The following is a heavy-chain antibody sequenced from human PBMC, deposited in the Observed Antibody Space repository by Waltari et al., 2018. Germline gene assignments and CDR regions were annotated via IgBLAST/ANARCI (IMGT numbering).Heavy chain of an antibody. D-gene: IGHD3-9*01. V-gene: IGHV3-21*01. CDR1: GFTFRSYP. Sequence: EVQLVGSGGGLVKPGGSLRLSCAASGFTFRSYPMTLVRQAPGKGLEWVSSISSGSSYIFYADSVKDRFTISRDNAKNSLYLQMNSLRVEDTAVYYCAREWGVMVGTAGYYFDYWGQGSLVTVSS. J-gene: IGHJ4*02. CDR3: AREWGVMVGTAGYYFDY. CDR2: ISSGSSYI.